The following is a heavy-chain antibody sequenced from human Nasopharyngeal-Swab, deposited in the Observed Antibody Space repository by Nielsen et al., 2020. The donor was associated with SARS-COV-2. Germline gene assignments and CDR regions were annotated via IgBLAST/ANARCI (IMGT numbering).Heavy chain of an antibody. Sequence: GESLKISCAVSGLTVSSTYMSWVRQAPGKGLEWVSVTEIGGTTHYADSVKGRFSISRDSSTNTLYLQMNNVRAEDTAVYYCAREGITIPGGAFDIWGQGTMVTVSS. D-gene: IGHD1-14*01. CDR1: GLTVSSTY. CDR2: TEIGGTT. J-gene: IGHJ3*02. CDR3: AREGITIPGGAFDI. V-gene: IGHV3-53*01.